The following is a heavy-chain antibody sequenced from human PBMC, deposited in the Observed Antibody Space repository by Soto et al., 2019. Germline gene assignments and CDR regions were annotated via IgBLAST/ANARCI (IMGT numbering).Heavy chain of an antibody. CDR2: ISSSSSYI. CDR1: GFTFSSYS. D-gene: IGHD3-10*01. Sequence: EVQLVESGGDLVKPGGSLRLSCAASGFTFSSYSMNWVRQAPGKGLEWVSSISSSSSYIYYADSVKGRFTISRDNAKNSLYLQMNSLRAEDTAVYYCARDCVGFGESLGGVVAGNDYWGQGTLVTVSS. J-gene: IGHJ4*02. V-gene: IGHV3-21*01. CDR3: ARDCVGFGESLGGVVAGNDY.